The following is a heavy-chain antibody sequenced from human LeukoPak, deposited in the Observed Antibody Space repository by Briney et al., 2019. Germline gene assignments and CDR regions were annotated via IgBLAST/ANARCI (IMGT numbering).Heavy chain of an antibody. J-gene: IGHJ4*02. CDR2: ISSSRSYI. Sequence: GGSLRLSCAASVFTFSISSLNCVPHAPGKGLEWGSSISSSRSYIYYACSVKGRFTISRDNAKNSLYLQMNSLGAEDKAVYCCAREGVFCFGDTCRFFDFWGQGTLVTVSS. V-gene: IGHV3-21*01. CDR3: AREGVFCFGDTCRFFDF. D-gene: IGHD2-15*01. CDR1: VFTFSISS.